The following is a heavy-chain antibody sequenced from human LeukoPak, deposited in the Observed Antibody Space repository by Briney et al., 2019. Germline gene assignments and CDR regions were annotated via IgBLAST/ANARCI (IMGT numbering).Heavy chain of an antibody. D-gene: IGHD4-11*01. J-gene: IGHJ6*02. V-gene: IGHV1-2*06. Sequence: ASVKVSCKASGYTFTGYYMHWVRQAPGQGLEWMGRINPNSGGTNYAQKFQGRVTMTRDTSISTAYMELSSLRSEDTAVYYCARGPFIVTTDYYYGMDVWGQGTTVTVSS. CDR3: ARGPFIVTTDYYYGMDV. CDR2: INPNSGGT. CDR1: GYTFTGYY.